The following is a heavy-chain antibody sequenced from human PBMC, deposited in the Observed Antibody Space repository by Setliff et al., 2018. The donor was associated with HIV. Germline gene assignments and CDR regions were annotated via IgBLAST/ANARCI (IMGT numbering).Heavy chain of an antibody. J-gene: IGHJ3*02. V-gene: IGHV1-8*02. CDR2: MNPNSGNT. D-gene: IGHD3-3*01. CDR1: GYTFTSYD. Sequence: EASVKVSCKASGYTFTSYDINWVRQATGQGLEWMGWMNPNSGNTGYAQKFQGRVTMTRNTSISTAYMELSSLRSEDTAVYYCARAYNCWTRGAFDIWGQGTMVTVSS. CDR3: ARAYNCWTRGAFDI.